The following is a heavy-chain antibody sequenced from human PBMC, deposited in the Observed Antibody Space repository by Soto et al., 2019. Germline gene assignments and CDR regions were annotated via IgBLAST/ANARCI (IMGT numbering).Heavy chain of an antibody. J-gene: IGHJ4*02. CDR1: GFTFSSYS. CDR2: ISSSGSTI. D-gene: IGHD3-3*01. V-gene: IGHV3-21*01. CDR3: ARVLTIFGVVPDY. Sequence: EVQLVESGGGLVKPGGSLRLSCAASGFTFSSYSMNWVRQAPGKGLEWVSSISSSGSTIYYADSVKGRFTISRDNAKNSLYLQMNSLRAEDTAVYYCARVLTIFGVVPDYWGQGTLVTVSS.